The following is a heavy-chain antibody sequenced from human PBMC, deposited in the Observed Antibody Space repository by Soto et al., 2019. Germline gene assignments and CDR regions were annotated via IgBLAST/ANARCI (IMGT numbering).Heavy chain of an antibody. V-gene: IGHV3-30*04. CDR3: ARDIVVVPAARENYYYGMDV. Sequence: GGSLRLSCAASGFTFSSYAMHWVRQAPGKGLEWVAAISYDGSNKYYADSVKGRFTISRDNSKNTLYLQMNSLRAEDTAVYYCARDIVVVPAARENYYYGMDVWGQGTTVTVSS. J-gene: IGHJ6*02. CDR2: ISYDGSNK. CDR1: GFTFSSYA. D-gene: IGHD2-2*01.